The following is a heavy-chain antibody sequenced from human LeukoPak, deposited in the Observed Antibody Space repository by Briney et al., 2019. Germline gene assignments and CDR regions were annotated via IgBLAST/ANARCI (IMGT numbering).Heavy chain of an antibody. Sequence: SETLSLTCTVSGGSINAYYWSWIRQPPGKGLEWIGYIYSTGDTYYNPSLKSRVTMSVDTSQNQFSLNLRSVTAADTALYYCARATNVDYFFYYGMDAWGQGTTVIVSS. CDR1: GGSINAYY. D-gene: IGHD2/OR15-2a*01. V-gene: IGHV4-59*01. J-gene: IGHJ6*02. CDR3: ARATNVDYFFYYGMDA. CDR2: IYSTGDT.